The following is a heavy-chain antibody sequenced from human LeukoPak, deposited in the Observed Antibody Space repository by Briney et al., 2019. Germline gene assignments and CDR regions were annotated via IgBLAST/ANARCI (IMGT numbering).Heavy chain of an antibody. CDR1: GFTFSSYA. V-gene: IGHV3-23*01. CDR3: ASYYYGSGSYPVT. CDR2: FSGTTIST. J-gene: IGHJ4*02. D-gene: IGHD3-10*01. Sequence: GGSLRLSCAASGFTFSSYAMTWVRQAPGKGLDWVSSFSGTTISTYYADSVKGRFTISRDNSKSTLYLQMNSLKAEDTAMYYCASYYYGSGSYPVTWGQGTLVTVSS.